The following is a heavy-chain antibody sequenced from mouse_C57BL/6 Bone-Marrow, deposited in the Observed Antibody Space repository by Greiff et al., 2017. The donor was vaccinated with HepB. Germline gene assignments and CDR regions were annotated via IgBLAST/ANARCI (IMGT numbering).Heavy chain of an antibody. Sequence: EVKLQESGPGLVKPSQSLSLTCSVTGYSITSGYYWNWIRQFPGNKLEWMGYISYDGSNNYNPSLKNRISITRDTSKNQFFLKLNSVTTEDTATYYCARETAVWGQGTTLTVSS. V-gene: IGHV3-6*01. CDR2: ISYDGSN. CDR1: GYSITSGYY. D-gene: IGHD3-2*01. J-gene: IGHJ2*01. CDR3: ARETAV.